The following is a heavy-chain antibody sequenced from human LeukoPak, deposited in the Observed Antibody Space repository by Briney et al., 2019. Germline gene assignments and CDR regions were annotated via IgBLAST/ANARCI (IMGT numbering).Heavy chain of an antibody. CDR1: GYTFTSYA. J-gene: IGHJ5*02. V-gene: IGHV7-4-1*02. CDR3: ARESSGSYYNEAWFDP. Sequence: ASVKVSCKASGYTFTSYAMNWVRQAPGQGLEWMGWINTNTGNPTYAQGFTGRFVFSLDTSVSTAYLQISSLKAEDTAVYYCARESSGSYYNEAWFDPWGRGTLVTVSS. CDR2: INTNTGNP. D-gene: IGHD3-10*01.